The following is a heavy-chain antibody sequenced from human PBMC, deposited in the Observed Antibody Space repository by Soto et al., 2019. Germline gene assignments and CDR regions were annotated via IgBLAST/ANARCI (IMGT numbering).Heavy chain of an antibody. Sequence: PGGSLRLSWLASGFSFSNHWMSWVRQAPGKGLEWVANIKQDGSEKYYVDSLKGRFTISRDNAKNSLYLQMNNLRADDTAVYYCSTLSSTWPTGGDYWGQGALVTVSS. CDR3: STLSSTWPTGGDY. CDR1: GFSFSNHW. D-gene: IGHD6-13*01. CDR2: IKQDGSEK. J-gene: IGHJ4*02. V-gene: IGHV3-7*03.